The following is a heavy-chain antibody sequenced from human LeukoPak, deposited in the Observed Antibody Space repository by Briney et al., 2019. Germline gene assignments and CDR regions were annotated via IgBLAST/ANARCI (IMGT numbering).Heavy chain of an antibody. CDR3: ARTYYYGSGTYGMDV. J-gene: IGHJ6*04. Sequence: GGSLRLSCAASGFTFSSYEMNWVRQAPGKGLEWVSYISSSGSTIYYADSVKGRFTISRDNAKNSLYLQMNSLRAEDTAVYYCARTYYYGSGTYGMDVWGRGTTVTVSS. V-gene: IGHV3-48*03. D-gene: IGHD3-10*01. CDR2: ISSSGSTI. CDR1: GFTFSSYE.